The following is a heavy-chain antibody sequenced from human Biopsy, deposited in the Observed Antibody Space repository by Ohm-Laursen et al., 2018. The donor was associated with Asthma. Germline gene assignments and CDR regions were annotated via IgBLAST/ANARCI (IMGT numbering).Heavy chain of an antibody. CDR1: GYTLTDLS. V-gene: IGHV1-24*01. D-gene: IGHD4-17*01. J-gene: IGHJ4*02. CDR3: ASDFPKDYVRYNFQF. CDR2: HDHEEGGT. Sequence: SVKVSCKISGYTLTDLSMHWVRQAPGQGLEWMGGHDHEEGGTVNARRFQGRVTITEDTSTDTAYMELSSLSSDDTSVYYCASDFPKDYVRYNFQFWGQGTLVTVSS.